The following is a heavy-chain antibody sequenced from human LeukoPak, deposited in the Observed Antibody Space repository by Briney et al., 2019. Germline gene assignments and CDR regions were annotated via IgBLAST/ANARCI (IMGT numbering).Heavy chain of an antibody. D-gene: IGHD5-18*01. CDR3: AKDADTATIIYWYFDL. CDR2: ISDDGSNT. V-gene: IGHV3-30*18. CDR1: GFTFSDYG. Sequence: GGSLRLPCAASGFTFSDYGMHWVRQAPGKGLEWVAVISDDGSNTYYADSVKGRFTISRDNSKNTLYLQLNSLRTEDTAVYYCAKDADTATIIYWYFDLWGRGTLVTVSS. J-gene: IGHJ2*01.